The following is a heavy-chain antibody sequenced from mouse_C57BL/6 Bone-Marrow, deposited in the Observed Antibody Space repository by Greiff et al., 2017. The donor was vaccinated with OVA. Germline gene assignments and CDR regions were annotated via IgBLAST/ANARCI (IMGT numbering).Heavy chain of an antibody. CDR2: IWRGGST. CDR3: ANKDGYFPWFAY. V-gene: IGHV2-5*01. Sequence: QVQLKQSGPGLVQPSQSLSITCTVSGFSLTSYGVHWVRQSPGKGLEWLGVIWRGGSTDNNAAFMSRLSITNDNSTNRVFFKMHSLQSVDTVISSCANKDGYFPWFAYWGQGTLVTVSA. CDR1: GFSLTSYG. J-gene: IGHJ3*01. D-gene: IGHD2-3*01.